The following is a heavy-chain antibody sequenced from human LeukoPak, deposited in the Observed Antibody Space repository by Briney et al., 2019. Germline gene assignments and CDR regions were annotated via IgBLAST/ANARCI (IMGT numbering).Heavy chain of an antibody. Sequence: SETLSLTCSLSHGAISTFFWNWIRQPAGKPLEWIGRVYATGTANYNPSLQSRVTMSIDASQNQFSLKLISVTAADTAVYFCARERTYAEKGPLDSWGPGTLVTVSS. D-gene: IGHD2-8*01. CDR2: VYATGTA. J-gene: IGHJ4*02. V-gene: IGHV4-4*07. CDR1: HGAISTFF. CDR3: ARERTYAEKGPLDS.